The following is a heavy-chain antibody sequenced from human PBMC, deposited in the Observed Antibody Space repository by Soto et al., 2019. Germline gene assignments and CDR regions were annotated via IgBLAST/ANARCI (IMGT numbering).Heavy chain of an antibody. V-gene: IGHV3-30-3*01. D-gene: IGHD1-7*01. CDR2: ISYDGSNK. CDR3: ARVGGTYGGYYYYGMDV. J-gene: IGHJ6*02. CDR1: GFTFSSYA. Sequence: GGSLRLSCAASGFTFSSYAMDWVRQAPGKGLDWVAAISYDGSNKNYADSVKGRFTISRDNSKNTLYLQVHSLRAEDTAVYYCARVGGTYGGYYYYGMDVWGQGTTVTVSS.